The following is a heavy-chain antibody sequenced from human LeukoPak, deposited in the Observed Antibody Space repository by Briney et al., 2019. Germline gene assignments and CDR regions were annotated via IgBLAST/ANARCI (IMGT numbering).Heavy chain of an antibody. D-gene: IGHD1/OR15-1a*01. V-gene: IGHV4-59*01. CDR3: ARDRHWTNDWVFDY. CDR2: IYYNGHT. Sequence: PSETLSLTCTVSGGSIATYYWSWIRQPPGQGLEWMGYIYYNGHTDYNPSLKSRVTISVHTSKNQFSLKLSSVTAADTAVYYCARDRHWTNDWVFDYWGQGTLVTVSS. J-gene: IGHJ4*02. CDR1: GGSIATYY.